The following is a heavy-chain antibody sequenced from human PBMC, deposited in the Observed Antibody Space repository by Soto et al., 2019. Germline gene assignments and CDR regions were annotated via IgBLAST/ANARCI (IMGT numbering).Heavy chain of an antibody. J-gene: IGHJ4*02. Sequence: QVQLVESGGGVVQHGRSLRLSCAESGFTFSSYGMPWVRQAPGKGLEWVAVIWYDGSNKYYADYVKGRFTISRDNSKNTRYLQMHSLRAEDTAVYYCARGNGVILGSAGIFDYWGQGTLVTVSS. CDR3: ARGNGVILGSAGIFDY. CDR1: GFTFSSYG. D-gene: IGHD2-8*01. CDR2: IWYDGSNK. V-gene: IGHV3-33*01.